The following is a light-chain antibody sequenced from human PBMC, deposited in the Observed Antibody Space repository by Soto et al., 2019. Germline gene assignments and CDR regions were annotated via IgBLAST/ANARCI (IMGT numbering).Light chain of an antibody. CDR2: LGS. CDR3: MQALQTPLT. CDR1: QSLLHSNGYNY. Sequence: DIVMTQSPLSLPVTPGEPASISCRSSQSLLHSNGYNYLDWYLQKPGQSPQLLIYLGSNRASGVPVRFIGSGSGTDFNLKIIRVEAEDVGVYYCMQALQTPLTFGPGTKVDIK. J-gene: IGKJ3*01. V-gene: IGKV2-28*01.